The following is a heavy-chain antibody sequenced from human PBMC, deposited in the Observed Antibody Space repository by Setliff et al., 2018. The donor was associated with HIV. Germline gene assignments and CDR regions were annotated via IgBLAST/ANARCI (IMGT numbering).Heavy chain of an antibody. CDR1: GGSISNYY. CDR2: IYSSGRT. J-gene: IGHJ4*02. Sequence: SETLSLTCPVSGGSISNYYWSWIRQPAEKGLEWIGRIYSSGRTNYNPSLKSRVTMSLDTSKNQFSLKLSSVTAADTAVYYCARGWYPDYWGQGTLVTVSS. CDR3: ARGWYPDY. D-gene: IGHD2-15*01. V-gene: IGHV4-4*07.